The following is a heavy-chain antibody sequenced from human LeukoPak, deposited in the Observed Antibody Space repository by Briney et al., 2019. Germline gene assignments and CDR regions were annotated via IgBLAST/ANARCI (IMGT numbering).Heavy chain of an antibody. CDR2: IKQDGSEK. Sequence: GGSLRLSCAASGFTFSSYWMSWVRQAPGKGLEGVAHIKQDGSEKYYVDSVKGRFTISRENAKNSLYLQMSSLRAEDTAVYCCARSTGDARWGQGTLVTVSS. J-gene: IGHJ4*02. V-gene: IGHV3-7*01. CDR1: GFTFSSYW. CDR3: ARSTGDAR. D-gene: IGHD7-27*01.